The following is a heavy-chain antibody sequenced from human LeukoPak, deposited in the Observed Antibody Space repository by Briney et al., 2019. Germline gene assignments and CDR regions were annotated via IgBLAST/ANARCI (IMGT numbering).Heavy chain of an antibody. CDR3: ARGRGYCSSTSCYEDY. J-gene: IGHJ4*02. CDR2: ISSSSSYI. D-gene: IGHD2-2*01. V-gene: IGHV3-21*01. Sequence: GGSLRLSCAASGFTFSSYSMNWVRQAPGKGLEWVSSISSSSSYIYYADSVKGRFTISRDNTKNSLYLQMNSLSAEDTAVYYCARGRGYCSSTSCYEDYWGQGTLVTVSS. CDR1: GFTFSSYS.